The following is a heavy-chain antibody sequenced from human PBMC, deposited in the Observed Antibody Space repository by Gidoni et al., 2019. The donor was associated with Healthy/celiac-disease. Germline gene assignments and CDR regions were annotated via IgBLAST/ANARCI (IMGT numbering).Heavy chain of an antibody. CDR2: IRWNSGSI. D-gene: IGHD3-22*01. J-gene: IGHJ4*02. CDR1: GFSFDDYA. V-gene: IGHV3-9*01. CDR3: AKDIYYDSSGQADY. Sequence: EVQLVESWGGLVQPGRSLRLSCAASGFSFDDYAMPWVRQAPGKGLEWVSGIRWNSGSIGYADSVKGRFTISRDNAKNSLYLQMNSLRAEDTALYYCAKDIYYDSSGQADYWGQGTLVTVSS.